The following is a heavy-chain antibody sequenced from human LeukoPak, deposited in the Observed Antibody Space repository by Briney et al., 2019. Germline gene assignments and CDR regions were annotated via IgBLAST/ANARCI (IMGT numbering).Heavy chain of an antibody. J-gene: IGHJ4*02. CDR2: IYYSGST. CDR3: ARPRAAMALNYFDY. D-gene: IGHD5-18*01. Sequence: PSETLSLTCTVSGGSISSYYWSWIRQPPGKGLEWIGYIYYSGSTNYKPSLKSRVTISVDTSKNQFSLKLSSVTAADTAVYYCARPRAAMALNYFDYWGQGTLVTVSS. CDR1: GGSISSYY. V-gene: IGHV4-59*08.